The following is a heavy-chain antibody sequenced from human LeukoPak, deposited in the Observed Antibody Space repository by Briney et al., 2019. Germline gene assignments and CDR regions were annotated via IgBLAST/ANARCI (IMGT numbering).Heavy chain of an antibody. Sequence: HPGGSLRLSCAASGFIFSTYWMSWVRQAPGKGLEWVANIKQDGSDKNYLDSVKGRFTISRDNAKNSLYLQMNSLRAEDTAVYYCARDPGPGEVRGVIMPASPFDYWGQGTLVTVSS. V-gene: IGHV3-7*01. D-gene: IGHD3-10*01. CDR3: ARDPGPGEVRGVIMPASPFDY. CDR1: GFIFSTYW. CDR2: IKQDGSDK. J-gene: IGHJ4*02.